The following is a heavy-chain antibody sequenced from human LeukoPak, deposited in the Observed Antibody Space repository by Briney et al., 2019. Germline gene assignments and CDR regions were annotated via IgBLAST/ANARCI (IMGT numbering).Heavy chain of an antibody. D-gene: IGHD3-3*01. J-gene: IGHJ6*03. CDR3: AREGITIFGVVIPYYMDV. V-gene: IGHV4-4*07. Sequence: SETLSLTCTVSGGSISSYYWSWIRQPAGKGLEWIWRIYGSGGTNYNSSLKSRVTMSADTSKNQFSLKLSSVTAADTAVYYCAREGITIFGVVIPYYMDVWGKGTTVAVSS. CDR1: GGSISSYY. CDR2: IYGSGGT.